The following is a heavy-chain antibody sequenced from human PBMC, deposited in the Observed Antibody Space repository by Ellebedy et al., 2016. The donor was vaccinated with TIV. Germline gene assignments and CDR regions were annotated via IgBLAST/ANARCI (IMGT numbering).Heavy chain of an antibody. Sequence: GESLKISCEASGIIVSDYFMNWVRQAPGKGLEWVSVLYPDAKTNYTDSVNGRFIVPGDSSKNTLYLQMNSLTAEDTDVYYCARDPGGGGDFGDNWFDPWGQGTLVTVSS. V-gene: IGHV3-66*01. CDR1: GIIVSDYF. D-gene: IGHD2-21*01. CDR2: LYPDAKT. J-gene: IGHJ5*02. CDR3: ARDPGGGGDFGDNWFDP.